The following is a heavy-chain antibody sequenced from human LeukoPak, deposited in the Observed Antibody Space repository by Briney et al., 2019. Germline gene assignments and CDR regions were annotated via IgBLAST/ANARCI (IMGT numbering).Heavy chain of an antibody. J-gene: IGHJ4*02. CDR1: GFTFSSYA. CDR2: ISGSGLRT. D-gene: IGHD2-21*02. CDR3: AKGRLQRRHGFDF. V-gene: IGHV3-23*01. Sequence: GGSLRPSCAASGFTFSSYAISWVRQVPGKGLEWGSIISGSGLRTYAGSVSGRFTIPRDNPKKELSLQMNSLRDEDTAVYYCAKGRLQRRHGFDFWGQGTLVTVSS.